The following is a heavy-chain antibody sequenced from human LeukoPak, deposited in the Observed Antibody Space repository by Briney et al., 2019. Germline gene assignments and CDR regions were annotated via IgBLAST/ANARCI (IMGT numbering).Heavy chain of an antibody. CDR1: GGSFSGYY. V-gene: IGHV4-34*01. Sequence: PSETLSLTCAVYGGSFSGYYWSWIRQPPGKGLEWIGEINHSGSTNYNPSLKSRVTISVDTSKNQFSLKLSSVTAADTAVYYCARGRGYYEFWSGYLGQRQNRNDAFDIWGQGTMVTVSS. D-gene: IGHD3-3*01. J-gene: IGHJ3*02. CDR3: ARGRGYYEFWSGYLGQRQNRNDAFDI. CDR2: INHSGST.